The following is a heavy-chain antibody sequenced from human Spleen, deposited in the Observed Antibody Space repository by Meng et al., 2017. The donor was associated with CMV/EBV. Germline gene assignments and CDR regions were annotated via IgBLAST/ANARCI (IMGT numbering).Heavy chain of an antibody. V-gene: IGHV1-8*03. CDR2: MNPNSGNT. D-gene: IGHD6-6*01. CDR1: GYTFSTYY. Sequence: ASVKVSCKASGYTFSTYYMHWVRQAPGQGLEWMGWMNPNSGNTGFAQKFQGRVTIARNTSISTAYMELSSLRSEDTAVYYCARGVKYSSSSIFRQRHIPTAVYYFDYWGQGTLVTVSS. CDR3: ARGVKYSSSSIFRQRHIPTAVYYFDY. J-gene: IGHJ4*02.